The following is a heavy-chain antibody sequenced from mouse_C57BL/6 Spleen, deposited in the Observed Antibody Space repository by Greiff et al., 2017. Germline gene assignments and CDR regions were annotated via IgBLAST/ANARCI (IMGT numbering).Heavy chain of an antibody. Sequence: VQLQQSGAELVKPGASVKLSCTASGFNITAYYMHWVKQRPEQGLEWIGNIDPEAGETKYAPKFPGTATITVDTSSNTAYLQLSRLTSEDTAVYYCASITTVVYYFDYWGQGTTLTVSS. J-gene: IGHJ2*01. V-gene: IGHV14-2*01. CDR1: GFNITAYY. CDR2: IDPEAGET. CDR3: ASITTVVYYFDY. D-gene: IGHD1-1*01.